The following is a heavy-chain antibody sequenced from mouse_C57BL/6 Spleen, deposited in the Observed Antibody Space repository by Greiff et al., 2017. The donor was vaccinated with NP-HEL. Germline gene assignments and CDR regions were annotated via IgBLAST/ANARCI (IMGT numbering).Heavy chain of an antibody. CDR1: GYTFTSYW. Sequence: QVQLQQPGAELVKPGASVKLSCKASGYTFTSYWMHWVKQRPGQGIEWIGMIHPNSGSTNYNEKFKSKATLTVDKSSSTAYMQLSSLTSEDSAVYYCAREDTTVVAPFDYWGQGTTLTVSS. V-gene: IGHV1-64*01. D-gene: IGHD1-1*01. CDR3: AREDTTVVAPFDY. J-gene: IGHJ2*01. CDR2: IHPNSGST.